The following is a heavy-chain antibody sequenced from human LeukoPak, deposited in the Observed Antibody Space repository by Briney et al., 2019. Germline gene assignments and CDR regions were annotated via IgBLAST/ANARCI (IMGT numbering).Heavy chain of an antibody. CDR1: GFTFSSYA. Sequence: GGSLRLSCAASGFTFSSYAMHWVRQAPGKGLEWVAVISYDGSNKYYADSVKGRFTISRDNSKNTLYLQMNSLRAEDTAVYYCARDAGYSGYDFISYYFDYWGQGTLVTVSS. CDR3: ARDAGYSGYDFISYYFDY. D-gene: IGHD5-12*01. J-gene: IGHJ4*02. V-gene: IGHV3-30*14. CDR2: ISYDGSNK.